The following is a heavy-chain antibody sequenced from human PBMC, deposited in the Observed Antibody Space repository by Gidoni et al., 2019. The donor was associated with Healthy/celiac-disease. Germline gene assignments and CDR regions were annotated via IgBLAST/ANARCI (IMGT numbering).Heavy chain of an antibody. Sequence: QVQLQQWGAGLLKPSETLSLTCAVYGGSFHGYYWSWIRQPPGKGLEWIGEINHSGSTNYNPSLKSRVTISVDTSKNQFSLKLSSVTAADTAVYDCARSRQQWLFDYWGQGTLVTVSS. CDR2: INHSGST. CDR3: ARSRQQWLFDY. J-gene: IGHJ4*02. V-gene: IGHV4-34*01. D-gene: IGHD6-19*01. CDR1: GGSFHGYY.